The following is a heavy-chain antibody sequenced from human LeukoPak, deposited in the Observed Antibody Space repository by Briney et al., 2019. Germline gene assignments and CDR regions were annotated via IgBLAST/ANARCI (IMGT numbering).Heavy chain of an antibody. CDR1: GFTFSSYA. CDR2: ISGSGGST. V-gene: IGHV3-23*01. D-gene: IGHD3-22*01. J-gene: IGHJ4*02. CDR3: AKAPYYDSTGYYGIYFDY. Sequence: GGSLRLSCAASGFTFSSYAMSWVRQAPGKGLEWVSVISGSGGSTYYADSVKGRFTISRDNSKNTLYLQMNSPRADDTAVYYCAKAPYYDSTGYYGIYFDYWGQGALVTVSS.